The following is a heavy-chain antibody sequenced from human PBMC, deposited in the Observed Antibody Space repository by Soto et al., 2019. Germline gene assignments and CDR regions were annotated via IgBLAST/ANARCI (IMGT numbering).Heavy chain of an antibody. Sequence: GWSLRLSCTASGFTFITYTMNLVRQAPGKGLEWISYISPDGSMYYADSVKSRFTTSRENAKNSLFLQMNSLRDEDTAVYYCARDRDYAFDYWGVGTLVTVSS. CDR1: GFTFITYT. D-gene: IGHD2-2*01. J-gene: IGHJ4*02. V-gene: IGHV3-48*02. CDR2: ISPDGSM. CDR3: ARDRDYAFDY.